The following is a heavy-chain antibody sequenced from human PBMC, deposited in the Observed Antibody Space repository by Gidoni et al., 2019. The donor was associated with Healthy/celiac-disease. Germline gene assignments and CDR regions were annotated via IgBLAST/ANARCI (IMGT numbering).Heavy chain of an antibody. V-gene: IGHV4-34*01. CDR2: IHHSGST. CDR1: GGSFSGYY. CDR3: AREVGARGYFDY. Sequence: QVQLQQWGAGLLKPSETLSLTCAVYGGSFSGYYWNWIRQPPGKGLEWIGKIHHSGSTNYNPSLKSRVTISVDTSKNQFSLRLSSVTAADTAVYYCAREVGARGYFDYWGQGTLVTVSS. D-gene: IGHD1-26*01. J-gene: IGHJ4*02.